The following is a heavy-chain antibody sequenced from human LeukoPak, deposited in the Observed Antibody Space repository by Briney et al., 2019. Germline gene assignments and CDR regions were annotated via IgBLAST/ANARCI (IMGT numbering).Heavy chain of an antibody. J-gene: IGHJ4*02. CDR3: ATTAIKYSGSYFDY. CDR2: IIPIFGTA. Sequence: VASVKVSCKASGGTFSSYAISWVRQAPGQGLEWMGRIIPIFGTANYAQKFQGRVTITTDESTRTAYMELSSLRSEDTAVYYCATTAIKYSGSYFDYWGQGTLVTVSS. D-gene: IGHD1-26*01. CDR1: GGTFSSYA. V-gene: IGHV1-69*05.